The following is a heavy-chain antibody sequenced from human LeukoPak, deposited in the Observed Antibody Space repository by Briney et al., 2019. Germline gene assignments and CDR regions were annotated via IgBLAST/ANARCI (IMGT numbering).Heavy chain of an antibody. CDR2: IIPIFGTA. CDR3: ASPLPTVTSNYYYYMDV. J-gene: IGHJ6*03. Sequence: ASVKVSCKASGYTFTSYGISWVRQAPGQGLEWMGGIIPIFGTANYAQKFQGRVTITADKSTSTAYMELSSLRSEDTAVYYCASPLPTVTSNYYYYMDVWGKGTTVTVSS. V-gene: IGHV1-69*06. CDR1: GYTFTSYG. D-gene: IGHD4-11*01.